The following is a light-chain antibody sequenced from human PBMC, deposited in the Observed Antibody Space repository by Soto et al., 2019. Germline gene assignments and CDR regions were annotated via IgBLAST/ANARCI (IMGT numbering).Light chain of an antibody. J-gene: IGKJ5*01. V-gene: IGKV3D-20*02. Sequence: EVVLTQSPGTLSLSPGERATFSCRASQTVSNNYLAWYQKKPGQAPRLLIYGASTRAIGVPARFSGSGSETDFTLTISSLEPEDFAVYYCQQRSDWPLTFGQGTRLEI. CDR1: QTVSNNY. CDR2: GAS. CDR3: QQRSDWPLT.